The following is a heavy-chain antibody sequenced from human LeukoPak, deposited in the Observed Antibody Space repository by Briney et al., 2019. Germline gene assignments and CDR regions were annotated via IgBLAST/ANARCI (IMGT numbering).Heavy chain of an antibody. J-gene: IGHJ1*01. D-gene: IGHD3-22*01. Sequence: GSSVKVSCKASGGTFSSYAISWVRQAPGQGLEWMGGIIPIFGTANYAQKFQGRVTITADESTSTAYMELSSLRSEDTAVYFCARGGPGYYSDNTGSRGYFKHWGQGTLVTVSS. CDR1: GGTFSSYA. CDR3: ARGGPGYYSDNTGSRGYFKH. CDR2: IIPIFGTA. V-gene: IGHV1-69*01.